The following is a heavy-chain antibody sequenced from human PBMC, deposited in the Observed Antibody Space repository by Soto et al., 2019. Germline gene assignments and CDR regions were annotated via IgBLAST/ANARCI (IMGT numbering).Heavy chain of an antibody. D-gene: IGHD2-15*01. J-gene: IGHJ4*01. Sequence: SETLSLTFTVSGGSISSYFYIWVRQHPGKGLEWIGSVYYTRTTDYNPSLKSRVTISVHTSKTQFSLNLRSVTAADTAVYYCALDLAALPTSLDYRSRGTLVTVSS. CDR1: GGSISSYF. V-gene: IGHV4-59*01. CDR2: VYYTRTT. CDR3: ALDLAALPTSLDY.